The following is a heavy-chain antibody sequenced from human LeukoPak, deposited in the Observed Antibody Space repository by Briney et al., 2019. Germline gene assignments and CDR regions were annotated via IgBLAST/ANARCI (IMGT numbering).Heavy chain of an antibody. Sequence: SGPTLVNPTQTLTLTCTFSGFSLTTSAVGVGWVRQPPGKALEWLALIYGNDYKRYSASLKNRLTIMKDTSKNQVALIMTNMDPLDTATYYCVHDVPGDYGFDYWGQGTLVTVSS. CDR2: IYGNDYK. CDR1: GFSLTTSAVG. V-gene: IGHV2-5*01. CDR3: VHDVPGDYGFDY. D-gene: IGHD4-17*01. J-gene: IGHJ4*02.